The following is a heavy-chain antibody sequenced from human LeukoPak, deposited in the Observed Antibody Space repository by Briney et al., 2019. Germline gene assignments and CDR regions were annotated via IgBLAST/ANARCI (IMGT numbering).Heavy chain of an antibody. D-gene: IGHD6-6*01. Sequence: SETLSLTCTVSGTSISTYYWSWIRQPAGKGLEWIGRISTSGSPNYNPSLKSRVTMSVDTSKNQFSLKLTSVTAADTAVYYCAREEYPRTFDYWGQGTLVTVSS. CDR3: AREEYPRTFDY. CDR1: GTSISTYY. J-gene: IGHJ4*02. V-gene: IGHV4-4*07. CDR2: ISTSGSP.